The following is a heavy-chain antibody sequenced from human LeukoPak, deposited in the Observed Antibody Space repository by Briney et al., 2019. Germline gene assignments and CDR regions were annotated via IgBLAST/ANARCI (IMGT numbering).Heavy chain of an antibody. Sequence: GGSLRLSCAASGFSLSDYAMTWVRQAPGKGLEWVSVIGGDSGGIQYADSVKGRFSISRDNSKNTLYLQMNSLRVEDTAVYYCAKYAPPTTTMTRFFDYWGQGALVTVSS. CDR2: IGGDSGGI. D-gene: IGHD4-11*01. J-gene: IGHJ4*02. V-gene: IGHV3-23*01. CDR3: AKYAPPTTTMTRFFDY. CDR1: GFSLSDYA.